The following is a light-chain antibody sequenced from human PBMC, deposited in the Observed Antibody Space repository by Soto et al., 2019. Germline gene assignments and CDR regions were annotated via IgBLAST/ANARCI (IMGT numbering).Light chain of an antibody. CDR3: QKYDRAPRT. CDR1: QGINNY. CDR2: SAS. J-gene: IGKJ1*01. V-gene: IGKV1-27*01. Sequence: IQMTQSPSSLSASVGDSVTITCRASQGINNYLAWYQQKPGKVPVLLIYSASTLKSGVPSRFSGRGAGTDFTLTISSLQPEYFATYYCQKYDRAPRTFGQGTTVDIK.